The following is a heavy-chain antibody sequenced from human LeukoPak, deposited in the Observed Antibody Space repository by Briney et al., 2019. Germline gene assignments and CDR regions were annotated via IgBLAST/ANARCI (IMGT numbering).Heavy chain of an antibody. CDR2: IYYSGST. D-gene: IGHD3-10*01. Sequence: MSSETLSLTCTASGASIKTYYWSWLRQPPGKGLEWIGYIYYSGSTNYSPSLKSRVTISVDTSKNQFSLRLSSVTAADTALYYCARGQRSYFRAVDDWGQGTLVTVSS. J-gene: IGHJ4*02. CDR3: ARGQRSYFRAVDD. V-gene: IGHV4-59*01. CDR1: GASIKTYY.